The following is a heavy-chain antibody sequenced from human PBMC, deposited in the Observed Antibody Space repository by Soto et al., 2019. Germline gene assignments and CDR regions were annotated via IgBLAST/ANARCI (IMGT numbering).Heavy chain of an antibody. CDR2: ISYDGSNK. D-gene: IGHD6-19*01. J-gene: IGHJ4*02. V-gene: IGHV3-30*18. CDR1: GFTLSSYG. Sequence: PGGSLRLSCAASGFTLSSYGMHWVRQAPGKGLEWVAVISYDGSNKYYADSVKGRFTISRDNSKNTLYLQMNSLRAEDTAVYYCAKDAYSSGWYEPFVYFDYWGQGTLVTVSS. CDR3: AKDAYSSGWYEPFVYFDY.